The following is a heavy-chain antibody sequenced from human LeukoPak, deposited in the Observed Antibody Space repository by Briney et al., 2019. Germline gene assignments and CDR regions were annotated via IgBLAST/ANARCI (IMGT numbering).Heavy chain of an antibody. CDR1: GFTFSSFA. V-gene: IGHV3-23*01. D-gene: IGHD2-15*01. J-gene: IGHJ4*02. CDR3: VRWCSDTCYRFDY. CDR2: ISGSGGST. Sequence: GGSLRLSCAASGFTFSSFALSWVRQAPGKGLEWVSSISGSGGSTSYADSVKGRFTISRDISTNTLYLQMNSLRAEDTAIYYCVRWCSDTCYRFDYWGQGTLVTVSS.